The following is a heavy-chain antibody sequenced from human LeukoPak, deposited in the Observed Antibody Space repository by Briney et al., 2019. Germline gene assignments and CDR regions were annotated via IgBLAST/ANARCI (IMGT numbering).Heavy chain of an antibody. Sequence: PSETLSLICTVSGASLSGFFWSWIRQPPGKGLEWIGYIYNSGSTDYNPSLKSRVTISEDTSNNQFSLKLKFVTAADTAAYYCARASPNWNPPDYWGRRTLVTVSS. D-gene: IGHD1-1*01. CDR3: ARASPNWNPPDY. V-gene: IGHV4-59*08. CDR2: IYNSGST. CDR1: GASLSGFF. J-gene: IGHJ4*02.